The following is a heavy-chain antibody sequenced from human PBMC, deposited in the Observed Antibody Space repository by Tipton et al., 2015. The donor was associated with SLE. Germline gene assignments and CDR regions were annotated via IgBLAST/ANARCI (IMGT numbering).Heavy chain of an antibody. CDR1: CGSISSYY. CDR2: ISYSGST. CDR3: AREGRGSSGFDY. Sequence: TLSLTCTVSCGSISSYYWSWIRQPPGKGLEWIGYISYSGSTNYNPSLKSRVTISVDTSKNQFSLKLRSVTAADTAVYYCAREGRGSSGFDYWGQGTLVTVSS. D-gene: IGHD6-6*01. V-gene: IGHV4-59*01. J-gene: IGHJ4*02.